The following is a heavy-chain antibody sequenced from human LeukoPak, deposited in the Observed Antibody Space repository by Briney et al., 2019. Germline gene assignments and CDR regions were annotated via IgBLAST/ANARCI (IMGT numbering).Heavy chain of an antibody. V-gene: IGHV1-2*02. J-gene: IGHJ4*02. D-gene: IGHD6-13*01. CDR2: INPNSGDT. CDR1: GYTFTGYY. Sequence: GASVKVSCKASGYTFTGYYMHWVRQAPGQGLEWMGWINPNSGDTDYAQKFQGRVTMTRDTSISTAYMELSRLRSDDTAVCYCAKQSPGITAAHDYWGQGTLVTVSS. CDR3: AKQSPGITAAHDY.